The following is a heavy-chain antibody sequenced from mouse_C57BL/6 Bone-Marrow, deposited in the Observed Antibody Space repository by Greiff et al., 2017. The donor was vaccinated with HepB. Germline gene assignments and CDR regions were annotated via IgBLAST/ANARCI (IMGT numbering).Heavy chain of an antibody. D-gene: IGHD2-4*01. CDR1: GYAFSSYW. V-gene: IGHV1-80*01. J-gene: IGHJ4*01. Sequence: VQLQQSGAELVKPGASVKISCKASGYAFSSYWMNWVKQRPGKGLEWIGQIYPGDGDTNYNGTFKGKATLTADKSSSTAYMQLSSLTSEDSAVYFCAIIYYDYDRGYYYAMDYWGQGTSVTVSS. CDR2: IYPGDGDT. CDR3: AIIYYDYDRGYYYAMDY.